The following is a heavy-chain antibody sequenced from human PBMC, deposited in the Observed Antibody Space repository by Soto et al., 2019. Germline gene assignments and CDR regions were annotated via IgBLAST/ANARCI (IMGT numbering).Heavy chain of an antibody. Sequence: NPSETLSLTCIFSCASVISNSYYWTCIRQPPGKGLEWIGYTDYSGSTKYNPSLKSRVTISVDTSKNQFSLRVSSVTAADTAMYYCARADRQYCSVSTCYIFDYWGQGTQVTVSS. CDR1: CASVISNSYY. J-gene: IGHJ4*02. CDR3: ARADRQYCSVSTCYIFDY. CDR2: TDYSGST. D-gene: IGHD2-2*02. V-gene: IGHV4-61*01.